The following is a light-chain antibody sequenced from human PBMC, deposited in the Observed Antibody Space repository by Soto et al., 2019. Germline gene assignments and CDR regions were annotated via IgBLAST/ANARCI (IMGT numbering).Light chain of an antibody. CDR1: SSDVGSYTL. V-gene: IGLV2-23*01. CDR3: QSSDNSLPGLVI. CDR2: EGT. Sequence: QSVLTQPASVSGSPGQSITISCTGTSSDVGSYTLVSWYQQNPGKAPKLIIYEGTKRPSGVSNRFSGSKSGNTASLTISGLQAEDEADYYCQSSDNSLPGLVIFGGGTKVTVL. J-gene: IGLJ2*01.